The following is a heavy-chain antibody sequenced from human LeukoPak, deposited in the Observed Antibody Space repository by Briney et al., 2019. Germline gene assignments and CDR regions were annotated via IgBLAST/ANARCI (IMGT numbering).Heavy chain of an antibody. Sequence: GGSLRLSCAASGFTFSSYGMRWVRQAPGKGLEWVAVIWYDGSNKYYADSVKGRFTISRDNSKNTLYLQMNSLRAEDTAVYYCARDGDPARPWGYYFDYWGQGTLVTVSS. V-gene: IGHV3-33*01. D-gene: IGHD6-6*01. CDR2: IWYDGSNK. CDR3: ARDGDPARPWGYYFDY. J-gene: IGHJ4*02. CDR1: GFTFSSYG.